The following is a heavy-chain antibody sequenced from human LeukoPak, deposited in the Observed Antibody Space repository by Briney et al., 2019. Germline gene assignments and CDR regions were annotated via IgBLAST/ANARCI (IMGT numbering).Heavy chain of an antibody. V-gene: IGHV3-7*04. D-gene: IGHD6-19*01. J-gene: IGHJ2*01. CDR2: IKHDGSDN. CDR3: ARGDSGRYVVWYFDR. CDR1: GFTFSSYW. Sequence: GGSLRLSCAASGFTFSSYWINWVRQAPGKGLEWVANIKHDGSDNYYADSVKGRFTISRDNSKNTLYLQMNSLRADDTAVYYCARGDSGRYVVWYFDRWGRGTLVTVSS.